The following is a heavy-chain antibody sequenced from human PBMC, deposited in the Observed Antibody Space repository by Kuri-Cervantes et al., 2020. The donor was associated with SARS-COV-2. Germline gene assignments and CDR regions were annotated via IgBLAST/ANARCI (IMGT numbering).Heavy chain of an antibody. D-gene: IGHD1-26*01. CDR2: ISGSGGST. V-gene: IGHV3-23*01. Sequence: GGSLRLSCAASGFTFSSYGMHWVRQAPGKGLEWVSAISGSGGSTYYADSVKGRFTISRDNSKNTLYLQMNSLRAEDTAVYYCAKLGFRGWFDPWGQGTLVTVSS. J-gene: IGHJ5*02. CDR1: GFTFSSYG. CDR3: AKLGFRGWFDP.